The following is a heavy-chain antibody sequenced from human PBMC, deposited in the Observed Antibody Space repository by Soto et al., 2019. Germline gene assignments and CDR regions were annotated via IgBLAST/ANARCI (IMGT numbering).Heavy chain of an antibody. CDR1: GGSIRYYY. Sequence: QVQLQESGPGLVKPSETLSLTCTVSGGSIRYYYWCWIRQTPGKGLEWIGCMYNRGSTNYNPSLKSRVTISVDTSKNQSSLKLSSVTAADTAVYYGARGEFGDVDSSAAFDIWGQGKMVTVSS. CDR2: MYNRGST. J-gene: IGHJ3*02. V-gene: IGHV4-59*01. D-gene: IGHD3-16*01. CDR3: ARGEFGDVDSSAAFDI.